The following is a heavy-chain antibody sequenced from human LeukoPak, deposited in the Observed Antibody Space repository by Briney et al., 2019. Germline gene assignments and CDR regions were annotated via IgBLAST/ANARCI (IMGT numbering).Heavy chain of an antibody. CDR2: MTSDGNKI. J-gene: IGHJ4*02. CDR1: GFAFTAYL. V-gene: IGHV3-30-3*01. Sequence: RAGGSLRLSCAASGFAFTAYLIHWVRQPPGKGWEWVSVMTSDGNKIFYADSVRGRFTISRDKSKKTLYIQVNRVRVEDRAVYSCVREGEHSYDHNACFDYWGQGTLVTVSS. CDR3: VREGEHSYDHNACFDY. D-gene: IGHD3-22*01.